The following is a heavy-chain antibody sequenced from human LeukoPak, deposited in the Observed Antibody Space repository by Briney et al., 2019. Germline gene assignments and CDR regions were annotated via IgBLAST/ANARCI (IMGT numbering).Heavy chain of an antibody. D-gene: IGHD2-15*01. CDR2: ISNSGGGT. Sequence: GGSLRLSCAASGFTVSSYAMTWVRQAPGKGLEWVSAISNSGGGTYYADSVKGRFTISRDNSKNTLYLQMNSLRAEDTAVYFCAKEFGSGYFDYWGQGTLVTVSS. V-gene: IGHV3-23*01. J-gene: IGHJ4*02. CDR3: AKEFGSGYFDY. CDR1: GFTVSSYA.